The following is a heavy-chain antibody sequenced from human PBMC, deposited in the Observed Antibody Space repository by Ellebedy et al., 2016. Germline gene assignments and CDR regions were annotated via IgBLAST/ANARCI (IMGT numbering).Heavy chain of an antibody. CDR3: ARGRSGGSGSYYTTPYYYYYYMDV. V-gene: IGHV4-39*07. J-gene: IGHJ6*03. CDR2: INHSGST. Sequence: SETLSLTXAVSGGSISSTTYYWGWIRQPPGKGLEWIGEINHSGSTNYNPSLKSRVTISVDTSKNQFSLKLSSVTAADTAVYYCARGRSGGSGSYYTTPYYYYYYMDVWGKGTTVTVSS. CDR1: GGSISSTTYY. D-gene: IGHD3-10*01.